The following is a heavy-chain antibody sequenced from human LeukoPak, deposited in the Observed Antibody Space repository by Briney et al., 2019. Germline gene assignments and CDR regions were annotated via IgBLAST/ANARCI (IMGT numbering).Heavy chain of an antibody. J-gene: IGHJ2*01. Sequence: GESLQISCKGSGYSFTSYWIGWVRQMPGKGLEWMGIIYPGDSDTRYSPSFQGQVTISADKSISTAYLQWSSLKASDTPMYYCARTAVAGTGGWYFDLWGRGTLVTVSS. CDR3: ARTAVAGTGGWYFDL. V-gene: IGHV5-51*01. CDR2: IYPGDSDT. D-gene: IGHD6-19*01. CDR1: GYSFTSYW.